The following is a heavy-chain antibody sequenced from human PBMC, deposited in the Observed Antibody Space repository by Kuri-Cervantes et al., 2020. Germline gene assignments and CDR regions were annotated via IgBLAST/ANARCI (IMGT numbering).Heavy chain of an antibody. J-gene: IGHJ4*02. CDR1: GFTFSSYA. Sequence: GESLRLSCAASGFTFSSYAMSWVRQAPGKVLEWVSAITGSGGSTYYADSVKGRFAISSDNSKNTLYLQMNSLRAEDTAVYYCAKGSYFSDYWGQGTLVTVSS. V-gene: IGHV3-23*01. D-gene: IGHD1-26*01. CDR2: ITGSGGST. CDR3: AKGSYFSDY.